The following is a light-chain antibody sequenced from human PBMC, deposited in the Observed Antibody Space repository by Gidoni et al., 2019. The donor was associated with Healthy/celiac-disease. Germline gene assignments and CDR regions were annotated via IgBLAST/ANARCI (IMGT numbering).Light chain of an antibody. J-gene: IGKJ1*01. CDR2: AAS. CDR3: QQSYSTPT. CDR1: QSISSY. Sequence: DIQMTHSPSSLSASVGDRVTITCRASQSISSYLNWYQQKPGKAPKLLIYAASSLQSGVPSRFSGSGSGTDFTLTISSLQPEDFATYYCQQSYSTPTFGQXTKVEIK. V-gene: IGKV1-39*01.